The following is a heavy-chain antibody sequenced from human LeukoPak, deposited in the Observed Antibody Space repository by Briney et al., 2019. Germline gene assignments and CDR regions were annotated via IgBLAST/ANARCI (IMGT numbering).Heavy chain of an antibody. CDR3: ARVWYYGSGTNSDLYYYYYMDV. V-gene: IGHV4-34*01. D-gene: IGHD3-10*01. J-gene: IGHJ6*03. CDR1: GGSFSGYY. Sequence: PSETLSLTCAVYGGSFSGYYWSWIRQPPGKGLEWIGEINHSGSTNYNPSLKSRVTISVDTSKNQSSLKLSSVTAADTAVYYCARVWYYGSGTNSDLYYYYYMDVWGRGTTVTVSS. CDR2: INHSGST.